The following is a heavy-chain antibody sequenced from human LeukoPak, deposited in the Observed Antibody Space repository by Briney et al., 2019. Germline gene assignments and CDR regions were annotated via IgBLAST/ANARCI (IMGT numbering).Heavy chain of an antibody. CDR3: VRASDSSGYYAPQHYFDY. V-gene: IGHV1-46*03. J-gene: IGHJ4*02. Sequence: EASVKVSCKASGYTFTSYYMHWVRQAPGQGLEWMGIINPSGGSTSYAQKFQGRVTMTRDTSTSTVYMELSSLRSEDTAVYYCVRASDSSGYYAPQHYFDYWGQGTLVTVSS. D-gene: IGHD3-22*01. CDR1: GYTFTSYY. CDR2: INPSGGST.